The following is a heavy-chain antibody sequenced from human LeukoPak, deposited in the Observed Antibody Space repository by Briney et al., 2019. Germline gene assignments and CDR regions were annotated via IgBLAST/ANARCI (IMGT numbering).Heavy chain of an antibody. CDR3: ASPGDYSNYDPFYYYYMDV. J-gene: IGHJ6*03. V-gene: IGHV4-59*08. Sequence: SETLSLTCTVSGGSISSYYWSWIRQPPGKGLEWIGYIYYSGSTNYDPSLKSRVTISVDTSKNQFSLKLSSVTAADTAVYYCASPGDYSNYDPFYYYYMDVWGKGTTVTVSS. CDR1: GGSISSYY. D-gene: IGHD4-11*01. CDR2: IYYSGST.